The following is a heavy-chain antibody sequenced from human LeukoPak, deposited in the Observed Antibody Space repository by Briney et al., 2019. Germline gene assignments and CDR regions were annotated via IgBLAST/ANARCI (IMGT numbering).Heavy chain of an antibody. CDR3: AKDRVVVVPAATGLAY. D-gene: IGHD2-2*01. J-gene: IGHJ4*02. CDR2: IRQDGSKK. Sequence: PGGSLRLSCAASGFTFSSYGMHWVRQAPGKGLEWVAFIRQDGSKKYYVDSVKGRFTISRDNSKNTLYLQMNSLRAEDTVVYYCAKDRVVVVPAATGLAYWGRGTLVTVSS. V-gene: IGHV3-30*02. CDR1: GFTFSSYG.